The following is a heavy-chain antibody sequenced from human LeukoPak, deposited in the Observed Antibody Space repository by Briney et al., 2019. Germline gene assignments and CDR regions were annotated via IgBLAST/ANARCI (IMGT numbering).Heavy chain of an antibody. CDR1: GGSFSGYY. CDR2: INHSGST. V-gene: IGHV4-34*01. CDR3: ARRAIFGVVKGFDP. J-gene: IGHJ5*02. Sequence: SETLSLTCAVYGGSFSGYYWRWIRQPPGKGLEWIGEINHSGSTNYNPSLKSRVTISVDTSKNQFSLKLSSVTAADTAVYYCARRAIFGVVKGFDPWGQGTLVTVSS. D-gene: IGHD3-3*01.